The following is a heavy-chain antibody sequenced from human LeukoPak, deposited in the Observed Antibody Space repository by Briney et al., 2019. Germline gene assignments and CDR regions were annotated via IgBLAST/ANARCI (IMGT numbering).Heavy chain of an antibody. V-gene: IGHV4-34*01. CDR2: INHSGST. CDR3: ARRAGGRITMIRRYYFDY. D-gene: IGHD3-22*01. J-gene: IGHJ4*02. CDR1: GGSFSGYY. Sequence: SETLSLTCAVYGGSFSGYYWSWIRQPPGKRLEWIGEINHSGSTNYNPSLKSRVTISVDTSKNQFSLKLSSVTAADTAVYYCARRAGGRITMIRRYYFDYWGQGTLVTVSS.